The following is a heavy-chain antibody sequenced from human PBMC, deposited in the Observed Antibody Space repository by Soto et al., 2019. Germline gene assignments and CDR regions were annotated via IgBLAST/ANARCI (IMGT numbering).Heavy chain of an antibody. D-gene: IGHD2-15*01. CDR2: IYNSGST. CDR1: GGSISSHY. V-gene: IGHV4-59*11. Sequence: QVQLQESGPGLVKPSETLSLTCTVSGGSISSHYWSWIRQPPGMGLEYNGYIYNSGSTNYNPSLKSRVTISVDTSKNQFSLKLSSVTAADTAVYFCARGGGSPDYWGQGTLVTVSS. J-gene: IGHJ4*02. CDR3: ARGGGSPDY.